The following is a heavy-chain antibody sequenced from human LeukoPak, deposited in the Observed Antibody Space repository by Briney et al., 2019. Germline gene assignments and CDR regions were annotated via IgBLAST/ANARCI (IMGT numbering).Heavy chain of an antibody. CDR2: ISGSGGST. V-gene: IGHV3-23*01. D-gene: IGHD3-3*01. CDR3: AKDHDFWSGYYPPYWYFDL. J-gene: IGHJ2*01. CDR1: GFTFSSYA. Sequence: PGGSLRLSCAASGFTFSSYAMSWVRQAPGKGLEWVSAISGSGGSTYYADSVKGRFTISRDNSKNTLYLQMDSLRAEDTAVYYCAKDHDFWSGYYPPYWYFDLWGRGTLVTVSS.